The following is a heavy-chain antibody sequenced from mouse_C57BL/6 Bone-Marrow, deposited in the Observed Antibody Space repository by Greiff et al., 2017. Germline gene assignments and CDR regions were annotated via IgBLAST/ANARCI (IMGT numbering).Heavy chain of an antibody. CDR2: INPGSGGT. CDR3: ARSYYGNFFAY. J-gene: IGHJ3*01. V-gene: IGHV1-54*01. CDR1: GYAFTNYL. Sequence: QVHVKQSGAELVRPGTSVKVSCKASGYAFTNYLIEWVKQRPGQGLEWIGVINPGSGGTNYNEKFKGKATLTADKSSSTAYMQLSSLTSEDSAVYFCARSYYGNFFAYWGQGTLVTVSA. D-gene: IGHD2-10*01.